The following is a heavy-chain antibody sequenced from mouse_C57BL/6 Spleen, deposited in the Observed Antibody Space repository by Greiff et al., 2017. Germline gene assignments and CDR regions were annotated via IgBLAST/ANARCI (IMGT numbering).Heavy chain of an antibody. V-gene: IGHV5-4*01. CDR3: ARDDGLFAY. D-gene: IGHD2-3*01. Sequence: EVHLVESGGGLVKPGGSLKLSCAASGFTFSSYAMSWVRQTPEKRLEWVATISDGGSYTYYPDNVKGRFTISRDNAKNNLYLQMSHLKSEDTAMYYCARDDGLFAYWGQGTLVTVSA. CDR1: GFTFSSYA. CDR2: ISDGGSYT. J-gene: IGHJ3*01.